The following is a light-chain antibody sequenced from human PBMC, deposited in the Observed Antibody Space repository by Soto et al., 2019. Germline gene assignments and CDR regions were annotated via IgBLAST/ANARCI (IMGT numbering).Light chain of an antibody. CDR2: EVS. V-gene: IGLV2-14*01. J-gene: IGLJ3*02. CDR1: SSDVGGYNY. CDR3: SSYTSRHTWV. Sequence: QSALTQPASVSGSPGQSITISCTGSSSDVGGYNYVSWYQQYPGKAPQVLIYEVSNRPSGVSNRFPGSKSGNTASLTISGLQADDEADYYCSSYTSRHTWVFGEGTKVTVL.